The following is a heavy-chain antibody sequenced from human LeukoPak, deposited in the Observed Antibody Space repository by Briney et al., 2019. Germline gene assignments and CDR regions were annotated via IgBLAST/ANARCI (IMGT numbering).Heavy chain of an antibody. CDR3: AKYKGAVFYHYCMDV. CDR2: ITGSGGNT. Sequence: PGGSLRLSCAASGFTFSNFAMSWVRQAPGKGLEWVSGITGSGGNTHYADSVKGRFTISRDNSKNTMYLQMNSLRVYDTAIYYCAKYKGAVFYHYCMDVWGKGTTVTVSS. J-gene: IGHJ6*03. CDR1: GFTFSNFA. V-gene: IGHV3-23*01. D-gene: IGHD1-1*01.